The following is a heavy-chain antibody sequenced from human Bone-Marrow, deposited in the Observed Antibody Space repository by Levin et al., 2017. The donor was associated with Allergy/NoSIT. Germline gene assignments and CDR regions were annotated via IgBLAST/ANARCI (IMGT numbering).Heavy chain of an antibody. CDR2: VRSEAYGGTS. CDR3: TRVLQRLGEVPEY. V-gene: IGHV3-49*04. Sequence: PGGSLRLSCSGSGFKFGDYFMNWVRQAPGKGLEWVGFVRSEAYGGTSEYAANVRGRFTISRDDSKSIVYLQMNSLTVEDTAVYYCTRVLQRLGEVPEYWGQGTLVTVSS. D-gene: IGHD3-10*01. CDR1: GFKFGDYF. J-gene: IGHJ4*02.